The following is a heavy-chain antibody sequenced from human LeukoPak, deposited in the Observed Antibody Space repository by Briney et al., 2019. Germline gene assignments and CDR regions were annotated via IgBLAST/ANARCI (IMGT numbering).Heavy chain of an antibody. J-gene: IGHJ4*02. CDR1: GVSISSGGYS. CDR2: IYHSGST. D-gene: IGHD5-12*01. CDR3: ARIISGAFDY. Sequence: SETLSLTCAVSGVSISSGGYSWSWIRQPPGKGLEWIGYIYHSGSTYYNPSLKSRVTISVDRSKNQFSLKLSSVTAADTAVYYCARIISGAFDYWGQGTLVTVSS. V-gene: IGHV4-30-2*01.